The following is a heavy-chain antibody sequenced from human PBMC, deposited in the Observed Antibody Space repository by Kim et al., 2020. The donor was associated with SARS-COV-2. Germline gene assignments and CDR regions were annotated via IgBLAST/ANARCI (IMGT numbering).Heavy chain of an antibody. CDR1: GGSISSGGYY. J-gene: IGHJ4*02. CDR3: ARATPSYCGGDCPNHFDY. CDR2: IYYSGST. Sequence: SETLSLTCTVSGGSISSGGYYWSWIRQHPGKGLEWIGYIYYSGSTYYNPSLKSRVTISVDTSKNQFSLKLSSVTAADTAVYYCARATPSYCGGDCPNHFDYWGQGTLVTVSS. D-gene: IGHD2-21*02. V-gene: IGHV4-31*03.